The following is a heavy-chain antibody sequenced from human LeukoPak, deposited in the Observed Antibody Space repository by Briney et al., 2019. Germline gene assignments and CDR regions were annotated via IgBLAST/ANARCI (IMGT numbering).Heavy chain of an antibody. CDR2: IYHSGSS. J-gene: IGHJ3*02. Sequence: SETLSLTCTLSGDSFSNHWSWIRQPPGKGLDWIGFIYHSGSSNYNPSLKSRVTISVDTSNHQFSLKVSSVTAADTAVYYCARRFHRANAFDIWGRGTMVAVSS. V-gene: IGHV4-59*08. CDR1: GDSFSNH. CDR3: ARRFHRANAFDI.